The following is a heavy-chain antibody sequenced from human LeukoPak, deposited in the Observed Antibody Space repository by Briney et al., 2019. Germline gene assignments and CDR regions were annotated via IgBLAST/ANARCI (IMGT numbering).Heavy chain of an antibody. CDR3: TRSSLADLAVDS. CDR2: ISGAGTFI. CDR1: GFTFTSYA. V-gene: IGHV3-21*01. J-gene: IGHJ4*02. Sequence: PGGSLRLSCAASGFTFTSYAMNWVRQAPGAGLEWVASISGAGTFIYYADSVKGRFTISRDNTKNSLYLQMNGLRAEDTAVYYCTRSSLADLAVDSWGQGTLVTVSS.